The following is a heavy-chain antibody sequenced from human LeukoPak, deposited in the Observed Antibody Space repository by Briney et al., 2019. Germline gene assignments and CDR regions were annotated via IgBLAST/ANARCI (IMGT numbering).Heavy chain of an antibody. Sequence: GGSLRLSCAASGFTFSSYTMNWVRQAPGKGLEWVSSISSRSTYIYYADSVKGRFTISRDNAKNSLYLQMNSLRAEDTAVYYCARDYAGRVDAVMLWGLGTLVTVSS. CDR2: ISSRSTYI. CDR3: ARDYAGRVDAVML. V-gene: IGHV3-21*01. CDR1: GFTFSSYT. D-gene: IGHD5-18*01. J-gene: IGHJ4*02.